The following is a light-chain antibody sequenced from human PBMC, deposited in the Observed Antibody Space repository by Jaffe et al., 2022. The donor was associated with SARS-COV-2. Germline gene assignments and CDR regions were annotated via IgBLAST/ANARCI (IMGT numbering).Light chain of an antibody. CDR1: QSLADSAGNTY. J-gene: IGKJ2*01. Sequence: DIVMTQSPLSLPVTLGQSASISCRSSQSLADSAGNTYLNWFQQRPGQSPRRLIYKVSNRDSGVPDRFSGSGSGTEFALKISRVEAEDVGVYYCMQGTHWRTFGQGTKLEIK. CDR2: KVS. V-gene: IGKV2-30*01. CDR3: MQGTHWRT.